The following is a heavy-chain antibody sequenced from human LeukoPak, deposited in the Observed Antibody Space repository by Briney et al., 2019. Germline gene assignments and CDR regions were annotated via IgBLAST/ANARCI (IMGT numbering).Heavy chain of an antibody. D-gene: IGHD3-22*01. V-gene: IGHV4-34*01. CDR3: ARGRYDSSGYYLDY. CDR2: INHSGST. Sequence: SSETLSLTCAVYGGSFSGYYWSWIRQPPGKGLEWIGEINHSGSTNYNPSLKSRVTISVDTSKNQFSLKLSSVTAADTAVYYCARGRYDSSGYYLDYWGQGTLVTVSS. J-gene: IGHJ4*02. CDR1: GGSFSGYY.